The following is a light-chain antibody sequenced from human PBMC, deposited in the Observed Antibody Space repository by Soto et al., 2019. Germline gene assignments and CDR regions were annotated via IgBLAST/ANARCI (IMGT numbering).Light chain of an antibody. V-gene: IGLV6-57*01. J-gene: IGLJ3*02. CDR2: EDT. CDR1: RGSIASNS. Sequence: NFMLTQPHSVSESPGKTVTISCTRSRGSIASNSVQWFQPRPGSSPTTVIYEDTYRPSGVPDRFSGSIDSSSNSAPLTISGLKTEDEADYCQSYENWVFGGGTKLTVL. CDR3: QSYENWV.